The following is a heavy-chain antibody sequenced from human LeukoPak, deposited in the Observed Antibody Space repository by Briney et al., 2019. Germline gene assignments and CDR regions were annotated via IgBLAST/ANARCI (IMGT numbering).Heavy chain of an antibody. Sequence: PSETLSLTCGVSGGSVNNGNYYWSWIRQPPGKGLEWIGYIYYSWSTSYSPSLKSRVTISLDTSRNQFSLKLTSVTAADTAVYFCARGRVYYDSGAYHWGQGTLVTVSS. J-gene: IGHJ5*02. CDR2: IYYSWST. D-gene: IGHD3-22*01. CDR3: ARGRVYYDSGAYH. V-gene: IGHV4-61*01. CDR1: GGSVNNGNYY.